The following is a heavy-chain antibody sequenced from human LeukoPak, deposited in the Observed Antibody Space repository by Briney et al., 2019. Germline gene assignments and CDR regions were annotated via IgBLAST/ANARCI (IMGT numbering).Heavy chain of an antibody. CDR3: ARAGTTGSWFDP. J-gene: IGHJ5*02. Sequence: PSETLSLTCSVSGGSVSSYYWSWIRQSPGKGLEWTGYIHNSGRTNYNPSLTSRVTGFVDTSKNQVSLRLSSVAAADTAVYYCARAGTTGSWFDPWGQGTVVTVSS. CDR2: IHNSGRT. V-gene: IGHV4-59*02. CDR1: GGSVSSYY. D-gene: IGHD3-10*01.